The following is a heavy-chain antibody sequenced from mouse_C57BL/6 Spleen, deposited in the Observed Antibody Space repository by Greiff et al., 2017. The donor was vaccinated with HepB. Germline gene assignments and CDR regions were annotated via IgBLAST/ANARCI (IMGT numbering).Heavy chain of an antibody. CDR1: GFTFSSYT. V-gene: IGHV5-9*01. Sequence: EVQVVESGGGLVKPGGSLKLSCAASGFTFSSYTMSWVRQTPEKRLEWVATISGGGGNTYYPDSVKGRFTLTRDNAKNTLYLQMSSLRSEDTALYYRARRTTVVAPCDYWGQGTPLTVSS. CDR3: ARRTTVVAPCDY. D-gene: IGHD1-1*01. J-gene: IGHJ2*01. CDR2: ISGGGGNT.